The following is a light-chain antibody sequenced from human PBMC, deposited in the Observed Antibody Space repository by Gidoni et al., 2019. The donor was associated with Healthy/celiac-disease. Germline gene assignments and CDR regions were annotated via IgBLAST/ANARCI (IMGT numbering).Light chain of an antibody. CDR2: SNN. Sequence: QSVLTQPPSASGTPGQRVTISCSGSSSNLGSNTVNWYQQLPGTAPKLLIYSNNQRPSGVPDRFSGSKSGTSASLAISGLQSEDEADYYCAAWDDSLVFGGGTKLTVL. V-gene: IGLV1-44*01. CDR3: AAWDDSLV. CDR1: SSNLGSNT. J-gene: IGLJ3*02.